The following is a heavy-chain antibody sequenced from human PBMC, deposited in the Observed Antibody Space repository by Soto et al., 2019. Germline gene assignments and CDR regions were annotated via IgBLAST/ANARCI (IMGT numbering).Heavy chain of an antibody. D-gene: IGHD3-22*01. CDR2: IAPSASYT. CDR1: GYSFTCYW. V-gene: IGHV5-10-1*01. Sequence: PGESPKIPCKGSGYSFTCYWISWVRQMPGKGIEWTGRIAPSASYTNYSPSSHVHVTSSADKSISTAYLKWSSLKASDTAMYYCAREKEVDSSGPFEIWGQGTMVTVSS. CDR3: AREKEVDSSGPFEI. J-gene: IGHJ3*02.